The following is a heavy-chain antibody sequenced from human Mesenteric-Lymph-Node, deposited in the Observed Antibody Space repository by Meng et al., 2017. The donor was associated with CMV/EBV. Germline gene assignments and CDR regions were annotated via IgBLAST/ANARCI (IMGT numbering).Heavy chain of an antibody. V-gene: IGHV3-20*04. CDR3: ARGRGMVGATYFDY. J-gene: IGHJ4*02. Sequence: GGSLRLSCAASGFTFDNYGMTWVRHVPGKGLEWVSGVNWNGGSTVYADSVKGRFTISRDNARNSLYLQMDSLTADDTAFYYCARGRGMVGATYFDYWGQGTLVTVSS. CDR1: GFTFDNYG. D-gene: IGHD1-26*01. CDR2: VNWNGGST.